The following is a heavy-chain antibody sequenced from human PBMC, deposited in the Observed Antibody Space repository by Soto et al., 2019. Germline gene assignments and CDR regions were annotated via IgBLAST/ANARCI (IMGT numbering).Heavy chain of an antibody. J-gene: IGHJ4*02. CDR3: ARLRRAWSGYPHPLYYFDY. Sequence: QVQLQESGPGLVKPSQTLSLTCTVSGGSISSGGYYWSWIRQHPGKGLEWIGYIYYSGSTYYNPSLKSRVTISVDTSKNQFSLKLSSVTAADTAVYYCARLRRAWSGYPHPLYYFDYWGQGTLVTVSS. V-gene: IGHV4-31*03. CDR2: IYYSGST. CDR1: GGSISSGGYY. D-gene: IGHD3-3*01.